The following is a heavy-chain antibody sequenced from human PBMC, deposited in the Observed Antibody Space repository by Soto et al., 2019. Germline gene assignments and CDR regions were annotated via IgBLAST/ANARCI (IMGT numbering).Heavy chain of an antibody. CDR3: ARKNGDYVFFGDAFDI. CDR2: INPSGGST. CDR1: GYTFTSYY. Sequence: GASVKVSCKASGYTFTSYYMHWVRQAPGQGLEWMGIINPSGGSTSYAQKFQGRVTMTRDTSTSTVYMELSSLRSEDTAVYYCARKNGDYVFFGDAFDIWGQGTMVTV. V-gene: IGHV1-46*03. J-gene: IGHJ3*02. D-gene: IGHD4-17*01.